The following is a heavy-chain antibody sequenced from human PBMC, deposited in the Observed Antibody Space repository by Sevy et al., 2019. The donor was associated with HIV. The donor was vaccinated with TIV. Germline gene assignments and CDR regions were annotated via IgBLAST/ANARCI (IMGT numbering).Heavy chain of an antibody. D-gene: IGHD6-6*01. CDR2: IKEDGSGR. CDR3: ARLYSSSSGRGLDN. V-gene: IGHV3-7*01. CDR1: GFTFGSYW. Sequence: GGSLRLSCAASGFTFGSYWMTWVRQAPGKGLEWVANIKEDGSGRFYVDSVRGRFTVSRDNAKKTLYLQMNNLRGEDTALYYCARLYSSSSGRGLDNWGQGALVTVST. J-gene: IGHJ4*02.